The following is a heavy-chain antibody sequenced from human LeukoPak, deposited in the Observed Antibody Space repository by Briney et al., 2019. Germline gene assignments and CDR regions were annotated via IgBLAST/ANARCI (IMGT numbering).Heavy chain of an antibody. J-gene: IGHJ6*02. CDR1: GGSISSSTYY. Sequence: SETLSLTCTVSGGSISSSTYYWSWIRQPPGKGLEWIGEINHSGSTNYNPSLKSRVTISVDTSKNQFSLKLSSVTAADTAVYYCARGPYIAAAGANYYYYGMDVWGQGTTVTVSS. V-gene: IGHV4-39*07. CDR3: ARGPYIAAAGANYYYYGMDV. D-gene: IGHD6-13*01. CDR2: INHSGST.